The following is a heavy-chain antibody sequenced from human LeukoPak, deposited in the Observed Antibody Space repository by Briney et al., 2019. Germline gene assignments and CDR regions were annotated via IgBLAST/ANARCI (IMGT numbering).Heavy chain of an antibody. D-gene: IGHD1-26*01. CDR2: IYSDGST. V-gene: IGHV3-53*01. CDR3: ARERGRGRDSPWFDY. CDR1: GFIVSGDF. Sequence: PGGSLRLSCAASGFIVSGDFMSWVRQAPGKGLEWVSVIYSDGSTYYADSVKGRFTISRDNSKNTLDLQMTGLRAENTAVYYCARERGRGRDSPWFDYWGQGTPVTVSS. J-gene: IGHJ4*02.